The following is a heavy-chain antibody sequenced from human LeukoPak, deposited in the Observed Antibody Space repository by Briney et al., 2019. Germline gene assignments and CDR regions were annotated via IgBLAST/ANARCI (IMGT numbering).Heavy chain of an antibody. D-gene: IGHD6-6*01. CDR2: IHASGST. CDR1: GGSISRYY. J-gene: IGHJ4*02. Sequence: SETRSLTSTASGGSISRYYWSWVRQPAGKGRGWIGRIHASGSTDYNPSLESRVTMSVDTSKTQFSLRLSSVTAGGTGWYYCPREGSMTARPFVSIDYWCRGTLVTVSS. V-gene: IGHV4-4*07. CDR3: PREGSMTARPFVSIDY.